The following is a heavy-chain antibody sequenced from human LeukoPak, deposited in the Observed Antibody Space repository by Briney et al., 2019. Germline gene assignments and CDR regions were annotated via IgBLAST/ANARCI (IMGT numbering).Heavy chain of an antibody. J-gene: IGHJ4*02. Sequence: GGSLRLSCAASGFTFDDYAMHWVRQAAGKGLEWVSLISGDGGSTYYADSVKGRFTISRHNSKNSLYMQMNSLRTADTALYYCAKDYSYIIDYWGQGTLVTVSS. CDR1: GFTFDDYA. D-gene: IGHD1-26*01. CDR2: ISGDGGST. CDR3: AKDYSYIIDY. V-gene: IGHV3-43*02.